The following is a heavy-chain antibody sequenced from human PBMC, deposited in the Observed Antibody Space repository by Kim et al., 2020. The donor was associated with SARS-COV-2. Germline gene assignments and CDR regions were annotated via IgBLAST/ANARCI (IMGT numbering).Heavy chain of an antibody. Sequence: TYYTPSLKSRVTISVDTSKHQFSLKLTSVTAADTAVYYCARHLVEGVIAYWGQGTLVTVSS. V-gene: IGHV4-39*01. J-gene: IGHJ4*02. CDR2: T. D-gene: IGHD3-16*02. CDR3: ARHLVEGVIAY.